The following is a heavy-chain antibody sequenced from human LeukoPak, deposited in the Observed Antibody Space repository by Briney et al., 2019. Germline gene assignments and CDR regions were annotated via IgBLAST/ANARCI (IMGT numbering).Heavy chain of an antibody. CDR1: GSSITTYTH. Sequence: PSETLSLTCTVSGSSITTYTHWGWIRQSPGQGLEWIASIHHTGNTYYNPSLESRVTISIETTKNHFSLEVRSVTAADTALYFCVNSKSNYEAVSWGPGTLVTVSS. CDR2: IHHTGNT. D-gene: IGHD3-22*01. CDR3: VNSKSNYEAVS. J-gene: IGHJ5*02. V-gene: IGHV4-38-2*02.